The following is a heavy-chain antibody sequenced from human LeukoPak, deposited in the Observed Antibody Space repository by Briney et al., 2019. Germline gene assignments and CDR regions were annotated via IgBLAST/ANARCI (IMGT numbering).Heavy chain of an antibody. V-gene: IGHV4-39*07. CDR3: AREDSSSSRRRVPFDP. CDR1: GGSISSSSYY. J-gene: IGHJ5*02. Sequence: SETLSLTCTVSGGSISSSSYYWGWIRQPPGKGLEWIGSIYYSGSTYYNPSLKGRVTISVDKSKNQFSLKLSAVTAADTAVYYCAREDSSSSRRRVPFDPWGQGTLVTVSS. CDR2: IYYSGST. D-gene: IGHD6-13*01.